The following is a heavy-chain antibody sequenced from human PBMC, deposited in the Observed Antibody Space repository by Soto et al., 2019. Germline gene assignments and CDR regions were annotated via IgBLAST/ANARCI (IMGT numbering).Heavy chain of an antibody. CDR1: GGTFSSYA. D-gene: IGHD3-10*01. CDR3: ARVAPRDKNYHYYGMDV. J-gene: IGHJ6*02. V-gene: IGHV1-69*06. Sequence: ASVKVSCKASGGTFSSYAISWVRQAPGQGLEWMGGIIPIFGTANYAQKFQGRVTITADKSTSTAYMELSSLRSEDTAVYYCARVAPRDKNYHYYGMDVWGQGTTVTVSS. CDR2: IIPIFGTA.